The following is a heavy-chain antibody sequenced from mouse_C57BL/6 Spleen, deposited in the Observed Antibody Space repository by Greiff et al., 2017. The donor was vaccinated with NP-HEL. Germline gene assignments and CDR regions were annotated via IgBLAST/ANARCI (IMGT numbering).Heavy chain of an antibody. D-gene: IGHD2-12*01. CDR3: TSYDEAY. Sequence: EVKLVESGAELVRPGASVKLSCTASGFNIKDDYMHWVKQRPEQGLEWIGWIDPENGDTEYASKFQGKATITADTSSNNAYLQLSSLTSEDTAGYYCTSYDEAYWGQGTLVTVSA. CDR2: IDPENGDT. V-gene: IGHV14-4*01. J-gene: IGHJ3*01. CDR1: GFNIKDDY.